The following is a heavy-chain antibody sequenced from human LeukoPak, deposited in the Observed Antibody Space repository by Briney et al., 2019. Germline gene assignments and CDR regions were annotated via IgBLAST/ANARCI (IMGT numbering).Heavy chain of an antibody. CDR3: ARHSGSYSRDAFDI. D-gene: IGHD1-26*01. CDR1: GFALSDYA. Sequence: GGSLRLSCAASGFALSDYAINWVRQAPGKGLEWVSSISSGATYIYYADSVKGRFTISRDNSKNTLYLQMNSLRAEDTAVYYCARHSGSYSRDAFDIWGQGTMVTVSS. V-gene: IGHV3-21*01. CDR2: ISSGATYI. J-gene: IGHJ3*02.